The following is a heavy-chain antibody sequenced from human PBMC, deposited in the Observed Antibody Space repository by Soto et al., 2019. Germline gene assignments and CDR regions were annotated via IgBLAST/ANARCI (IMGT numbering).Heavy chain of an antibody. CDR2: ISYDGENQ. J-gene: IGHJ5*02. CDR1: GFSFSHYA. Sequence: GGSLRLSCAASGFSFSHYAMHWVRQPPGKGLEWVALISYDGENQYFTDSVRGRFTISRDNSKTAVYLEMNNLRLDDTATYYCVSPHSESSNAFDLWGQGPLVTVSS. D-gene: IGHD3-10*01. CDR3: VSPHSESSNAFDL. V-gene: IGHV3-30*04.